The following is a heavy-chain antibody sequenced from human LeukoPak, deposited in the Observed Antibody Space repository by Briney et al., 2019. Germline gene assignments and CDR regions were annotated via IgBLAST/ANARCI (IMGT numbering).Heavy chain of an antibody. CDR1: GFTFSRYW. CDR2: IKPDGSET. J-gene: IGHJ4*02. V-gene: IGHV3-7*01. CDR3: LASADVG. Sequence: PGGSLRLSCAASGFTFSRYWMKWVRQAPGRGLEWVANIKPDGSETYYVDSVKGRFTISRDNAKDSLFLQMSTLRVDDTAVYYCLASADVGWGQGTLVTVSS. D-gene: IGHD2-2*01.